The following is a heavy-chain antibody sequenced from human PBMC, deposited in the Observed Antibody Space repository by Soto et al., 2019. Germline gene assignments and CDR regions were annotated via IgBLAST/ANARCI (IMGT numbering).Heavy chain of an antibody. J-gene: IGHJ4*02. D-gene: IGHD2-8*01. Sequence: ASVKVSCKASGYTFTSYGISWVRQAPGQGLEWMGWISAYNGNTNYVQKLQGRVTMTTDTSTSTAYMELRSLRSDDTAVYYCARDPGYCTNGVCYTGMVDYWGQGTLVTVSS. CDR1: GYTFTSYG. CDR3: ARDPGYCTNGVCYTGMVDY. CDR2: ISAYNGNT. V-gene: IGHV1-18*01.